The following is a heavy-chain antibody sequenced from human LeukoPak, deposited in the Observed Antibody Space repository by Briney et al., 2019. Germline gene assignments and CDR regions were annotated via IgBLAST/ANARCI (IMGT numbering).Heavy chain of an antibody. J-gene: IGHJ4*02. CDR1: GYTFTGYY. CDR2: INPNSGGT. D-gene: IGHD2-2*01. Sequence: ASVKVSCKASGYTFTGYYMHWVRQAPGQGLEGMGWINPNSGGTNYAQKFQGRVTMTRDTSISTAYMELSRLRSDDTAVYYCARIVPSPGAANYFDYWGQGTLVTVSS. CDR3: ARIVPSPGAANYFDY. V-gene: IGHV1-2*02.